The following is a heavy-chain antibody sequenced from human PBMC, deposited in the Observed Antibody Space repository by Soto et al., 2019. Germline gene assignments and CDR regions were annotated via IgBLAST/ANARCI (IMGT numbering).Heavy chain of an antibody. V-gene: IGHV3-30-3*01. CDR1: GFTFSSYA. Sequence: QVQLVESGGGVVQPGRSLRLSCAASGFTFSSYAMHWVRQAPGKGLEWVAVISYDGSNKYYADSVKGRFTISRDNSKNPLHLQMNSVRAKDTAVYYCASGTDVRGAHYYYYYGMDVWGQGTTVTVSS. D-gene: IGHD3-10*01. CDR3: ASGTDVRGAHYYYYYGMDV. J-gene: IGHJ6*02. CDR2: ISYDGSNK.